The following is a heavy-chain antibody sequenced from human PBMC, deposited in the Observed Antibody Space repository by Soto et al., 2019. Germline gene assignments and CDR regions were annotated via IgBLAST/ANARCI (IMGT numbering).Heavy chain of an antibody. CDR1: GGSISSGDYY. Sequence: SETLSLTCTVSGGSISSGDYYWSWIRQPPGKGLEWIGYIYYSGSTYYNPSLKSRVTISVDTSKNQFSLKLSSVTAADTAVYYCARERAVSSIVTLDVWGQGTTVTVSS. J-gene: IGHJ6*02. CDR2: IYYSGST. V-gene: IGHV4-30-4*01. CDR3: ARERAVSSIVTLDV. D-gene: IGHD6-6*01.